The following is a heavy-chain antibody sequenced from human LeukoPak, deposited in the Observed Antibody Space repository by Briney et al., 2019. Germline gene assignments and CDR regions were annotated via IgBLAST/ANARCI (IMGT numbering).Heavy chain of an antibody. Sequence: GGSLRLSCAASGFTFRSYGMHWVRQAPGKGLEWVAFIRYDGSNKYYADSVKGRFTISRDNSKNTLYLQMNSLRAEDTAVYYCAKDRRYYDSSGQAYYYYGMDVWGQGTTVTVSS. CDR2: IRYDGSNK. CDR3: AKDRRYYDSSGQAYYYYGMDV. V-gene: IGHV3-30*02. D-gene: IGHD3-22*01. CDR1: GFTFRSYG. J-gene: IGHJ6*02.